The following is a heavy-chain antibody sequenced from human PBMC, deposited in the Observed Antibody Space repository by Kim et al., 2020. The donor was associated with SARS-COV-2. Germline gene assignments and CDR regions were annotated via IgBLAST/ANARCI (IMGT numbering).Heavy chain of an antibody. V-gene: IGHV3-48*03. Sequence: AESVKGRFTISRNNAKNSLYLQMSSLRAADTAVYYCARGASGYDYFSFDYCGEGTLVTVSS. J-gene: IGHJ4*02. CDR3: ARGASGYDYFSFDY. D-gene: IGHD5-12*01.